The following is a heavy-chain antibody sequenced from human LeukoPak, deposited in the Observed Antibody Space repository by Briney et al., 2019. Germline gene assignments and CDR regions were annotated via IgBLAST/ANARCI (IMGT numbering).Heavy chain of an antibody. CDR2: IYWDDDK. CDR1: GFSLSTSGVG. J-gene: IGHJ4*02. Sequence: SGPTLVNPTQTLTLTCTFSGFSLSTSGVGVGWIRQPPGKALEWLAPIYWDDDKRYSPSLKSRLTITKDTSKNQVVLTMTNMDPVDTATYYCAHETDDMGSSWYAFDYWGQGTLVTVSS. D-gene: IGHD6-13*01. V-gene: IGHV2-5*02. CDR3: AHETDDMGSSWYAFDY.